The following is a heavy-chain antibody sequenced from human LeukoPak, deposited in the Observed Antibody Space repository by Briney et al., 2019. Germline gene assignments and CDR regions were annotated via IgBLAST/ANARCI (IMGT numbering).Heavy chain of an antibody. CDR3: AREGPDIVVVVAAHRYNWFDP. D-gene: IGHD2-15*01. CDR2: ISYDGSNK. V-gene: IGHV3-30*04. CDR1: GFTFSSYA. J-gene: IGHJ5*02. Sequence: GRSLRLSCAASGFTFSSYAMHWVRQAPGKGLEWVAVISYDGSNKYYADSVKGRFTISRDNSKNTLYLQMNSLRAGDTAVYYCAREGPDIVVVVAAHRYNWFDPWGQGTLVTVSS.